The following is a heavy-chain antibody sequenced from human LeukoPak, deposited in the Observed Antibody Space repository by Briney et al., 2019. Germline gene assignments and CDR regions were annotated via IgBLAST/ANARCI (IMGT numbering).Heavy chain of an antibody. CDR3: ARNSGSLIKYNWFDP. V-gene: IGHV4-4*07. D-gene: IGHD1-26*01. J-gene: IGHJ5*02. CDR1: GASITSYY. Sequence: PSDTLSLTCTVSGASITSYYYNWIRLTAGRGLEWIGRLYISGSTDYNPSLKSRVTISVDTSRNQFSLKMNSVTAADTAVYYCARNSGSLIKYNWFDPWGQGTLVTVSS. CDR2: LYISGST.